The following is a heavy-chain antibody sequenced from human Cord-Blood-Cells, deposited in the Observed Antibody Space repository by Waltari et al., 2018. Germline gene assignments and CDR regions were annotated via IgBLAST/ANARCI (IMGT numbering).Heavy chain of an antibody. D-gene: IGHD2-2*01. CDR1: GVSIISGNYS. CDR2: IYTSGST. CDR3: ARGSIVVVPAAHFDP. V-gene: IGHV4-61*09. Sequence: QVQLQESGPGLVKTSQTLSLPCLVSGVSIISGNYSWLLIRQPAGKGLEWIGYIYTSGSTNYNPSLKSRVTISVDTSKNQFSLKLSSVTAADTAVYYCARGSIVVVPAAHFDPWGQGTLVTVSS. J-gene: IGHJ5*02.